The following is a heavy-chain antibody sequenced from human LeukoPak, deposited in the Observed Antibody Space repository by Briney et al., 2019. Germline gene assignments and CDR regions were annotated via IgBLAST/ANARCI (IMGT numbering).Heavy chain of an antibody. J-gene: IGHJ6*03. CDR2: IYYSGST. CDR3: ARDQPPGGRGYYYMDV. Sequence: PSETLSLTCAVSGGSISSGGYSWSWIRQPPGKGLEGIGYIYYSGSTYYNPSLKSRVTISVDTSKNQFSLRLSSVPAADTAVYYCARDQPPGGRGYYYMDVWGKGTTVTVSS. CDR1: GGSISSGGYS. V-gene: IGHV4-30-4*07.